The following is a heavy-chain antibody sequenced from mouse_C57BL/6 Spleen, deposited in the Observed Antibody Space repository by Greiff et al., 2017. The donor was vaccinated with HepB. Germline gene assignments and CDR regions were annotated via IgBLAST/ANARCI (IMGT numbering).Heavy chain of an antibody. V-gene: IGHV1-42*01. J-gene: IGHJ3*01. CDR2: LTPSTVGT. CDR1: GYSFTGYY. CDR3: ARWLITTVVEGLAE. Sequence: EVQLQQSGPELVKPGASVKISCKASGYSFTGYYMNWVKPSPAQSLEWIGELTPSTVGTPSNPKFKAKSTLTVDTSSSTAYMQLKSLTSEDSAVYYCARWLITTVVEGLAEWGKGTLVTVAA. D-gene: IGHD1-1*01.